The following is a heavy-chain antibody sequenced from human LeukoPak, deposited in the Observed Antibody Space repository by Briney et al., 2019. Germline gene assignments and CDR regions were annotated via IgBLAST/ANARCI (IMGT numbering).Heavy chain of an antibody. CDR2: IYYSGST. CDR3: ARVSVVRGVISLYYYYYMDV. J-gene: IGHJ6*03. CDR1: GGSISSYY. V-gene: IGHV4-59*01. D-gene: IGHD3-10*01. Sequence: AETLSLTCTVSGGSISSYYWSWIRQPPGKGLEWIGYIYYSGSTNYNPSLKSRVTISVDTSKNQFSLKLSSVTAADTAVYYCARVSVVRGVISLYYYYYMDVWGKGTTVTISS.